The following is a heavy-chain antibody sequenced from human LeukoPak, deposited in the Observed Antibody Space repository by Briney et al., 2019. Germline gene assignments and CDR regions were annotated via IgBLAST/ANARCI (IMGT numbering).Heavy chain of an antibody. Sequence: SQTLSLTCTVSGGSISSGSYYWSWIRQPAGKGLEWIGRIYTSGSTNYNPSLKSRVTISVDTSKNQFSLKLSSVTAADTAVYYCAREGSSWYGNFDYWGQGTLVTVSS. CDR3: AREGSSWYGNFDY. D-gene: IGHD6-13*01. J-gene: IGHJ4*02. CDR2: IYTSGST. CDR1: GGSISSGSYY. V-gene: IGHV4-61*02.